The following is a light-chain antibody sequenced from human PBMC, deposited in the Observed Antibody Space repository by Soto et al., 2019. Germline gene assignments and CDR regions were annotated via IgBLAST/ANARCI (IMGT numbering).Light chain of an antibody. V-gene: IGKV1-6*01. J-gene: IGKJ1*01. Sequence: QMTQSPSSLSASVGEKIIITCRASRDVGSDVSWYQQKPGQAPKLLIYAASNLYTGVPSRFSGSRSGTEYTLTISSLQPEDFASYYCLQDYGDSWTFGQGTKVEIE. CDR1: RDVGSD. CDR2: AAS. CDR3: LQDYGDSWT.